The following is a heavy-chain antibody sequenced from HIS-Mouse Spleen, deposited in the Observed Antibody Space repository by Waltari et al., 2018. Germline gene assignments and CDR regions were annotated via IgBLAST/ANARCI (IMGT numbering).Heavy chain of an antibody. V-gene: IGHV4-39*07. Sequence: QLQLQESGPGLVKPSETLFLTCTASGGPISSSSYYWGWIRQPPGKGLEWIGSIYYSGSTYYNPSLKSRVTISVDTSKNQFSLKLSSVTAADTAVYYCAREIPYSSSWYDWYFDLWGRGTLVTVSS. CDR3: AREIPYSSSWYDWYFDL. CDR1: GGPISSSSYY. CDR2: IYYSGST. D-gene: IGHD6-13*01. J-gene: IGHJ2*01.